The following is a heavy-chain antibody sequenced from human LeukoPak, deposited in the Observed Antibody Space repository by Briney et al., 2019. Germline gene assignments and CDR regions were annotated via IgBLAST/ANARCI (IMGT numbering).Heavy chain of an antibody. J-gene: IGHJ4*02. CDR2: VSSNGGTT. CDR1: GFTFSSHG. D-gene: IGHD1-26*01. CDR3: TKESASGSRYSFDY. Sequence: QSGTSLRLSCAASGFTFSSHGIHWVCQAPGKGLEWVAVVSSNGGTTYYADSVKGRMTISRDNSKNTLYLQMNSLRREDTAMYYCTKESASGSRYSFDYWGQGTLVTVSS. V-gene: IGHV3-30*18.